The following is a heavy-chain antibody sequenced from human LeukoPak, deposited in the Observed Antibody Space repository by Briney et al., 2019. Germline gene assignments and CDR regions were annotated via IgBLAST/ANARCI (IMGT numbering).Heavy chain of an antibody. Sequence: PSQTLSLTCTVSGGSISSGDYYWSWIRQPPGKGLEWIGYIYYSGSTYYKPSLQSRISMSVDMSKTQLSLKLSSVIAADTAVYFCAREFLRVNAFDIWGQGTMVTVSS. CDR2: IYYSGST. D-gene: IGHD4-17*01. CDR1: GGSISSGDYY. J-gene: IGHJ3*02. CDR3: AREFLRVNAFDI. V-gene: IGHV4-30-4*08.